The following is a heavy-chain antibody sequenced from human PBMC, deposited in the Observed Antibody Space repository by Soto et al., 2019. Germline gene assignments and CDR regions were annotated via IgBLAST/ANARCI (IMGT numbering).Heavy chain of an antibody. Sequence: QVQLQESGPGLVKPSETLSLTCTVSGGSVSSGSYYWYWIRQPPGKGLEWIAYISYSGSSSYNSSRKSRVTISVDTSKTQFSLNLSSVTAADTAVYYCARGVRLILGYWGQGTLVTVSS. V-gene: IGHV4-61*01. CDR1: GGSVSSGSYY. CDR2: ISYSGSS. J-gene: IGHJ4*02. D-gene: IGHD3-16*01. CDR3: ARGVRLILGY.